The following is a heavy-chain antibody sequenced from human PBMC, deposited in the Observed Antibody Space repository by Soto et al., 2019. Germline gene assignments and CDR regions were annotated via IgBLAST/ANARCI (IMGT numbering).Heavy chain of an antibody. D-gene: IGHD3-3*01. V-gene: IGHV4-39*01. CDR1: GGSISSSSYY. J-gene: IGHJ4*02. CDR3: ARHVLGDDFWSGPLDY. Sequence: SETLSLTCTVSGGSISSSSYYWGWIRQPPGKGLEWIGSIYYSGSTYYNPSLKSRVTISVDTSKNQFSLKLSSVTAADTAVYYCARHVLGDDFWSGPLDYWGQGTLVTVSS. CDR2: IYYSGST.